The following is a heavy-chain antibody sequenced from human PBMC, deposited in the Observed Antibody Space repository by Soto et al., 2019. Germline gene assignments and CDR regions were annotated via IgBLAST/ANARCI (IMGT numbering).Heavy chain of an antibody. CDR1: GYTFTSYG. J-gene: IGHJ2*01. V-gene: IGHV1-18*01. CDR3: ASRFTPPYGDYAPEWCFDL. Sequence: GASVKVSCKASGYTFTSYGISWVRQAPGQGLEWMGWISAYNGNTNYGQKLQGRVTMTTDTSTSTAYMELRSLRSDDTAVYYCASRFTPPYGDYAPEWCFDLWGRGTLVTVSS. D-gene: IGHD4-17*01. CDR2: ISAYNGNT.